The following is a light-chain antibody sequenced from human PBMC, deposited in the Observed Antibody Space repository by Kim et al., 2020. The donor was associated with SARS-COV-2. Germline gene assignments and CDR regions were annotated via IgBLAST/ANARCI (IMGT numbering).Light chain of an antibody. CDR3: QQYNNWPLT. V-gene: IGKV3-15*01. CDR2: AVS. Sequence: SVSPGETATLSCRASQSGGSNLAWYQHKPGRPPRLVIYAVSTRASGIPARFSGSGSGTEFTLTISSLQSEDFAVYYCQQYNNWPLTFGGGTKLEI. CDR1: QSGGSN. J-gene: IGKJ4*01.